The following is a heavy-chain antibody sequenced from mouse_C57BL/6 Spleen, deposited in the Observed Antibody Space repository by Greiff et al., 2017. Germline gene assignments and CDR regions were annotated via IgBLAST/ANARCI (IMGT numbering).Heavy chain of an antibody. J-gene: IGHJ4*01. CDR2: IDPANGNT. D-gene: IGHD1-1*01. V-gene: IGHV14-3*01. CDR3: ALYYYGSSYEMDG. CDR1: GFNIKNTY. Sequence: EVQLQQSVAELVRPGASVKLSCTASGFNIKNTYMHWVKQRPEQGLEWIGRIDPANGNTKYAPKFQGKATITADTSSNTAYLQLSSLTSEDTAIYYGALYYYGSSYEMDGWGQGTSVTVSS.